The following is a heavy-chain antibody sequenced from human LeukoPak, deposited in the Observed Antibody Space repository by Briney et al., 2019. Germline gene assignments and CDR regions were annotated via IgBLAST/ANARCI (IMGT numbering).Heavy chain of an antibody. J-gene: IGHJ4*02. V-gene: IGHV3-74*01. CDR2: INSDGSST. Sequence: GGSLRLSCAASGFTFSSYWMHWVRQAPGKGLVWVSRINSDGSSTSYADSVKGRFTISRDNAKNTLYLQMNSLRAEDTAVYYCVRYYGSWSTDYWGQGTLVTVSS. CDR1: GFTFSSYW. CDR3: VRYYGSWSTDY. D-gene: IGHD6-13*01.